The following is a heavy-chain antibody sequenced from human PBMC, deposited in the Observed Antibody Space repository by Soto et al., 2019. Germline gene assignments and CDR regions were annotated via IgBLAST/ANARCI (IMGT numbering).Heavy chain of an antibody. CDR3: ARDLDIAVAGTALEYFQH. V-gene: IGHV1-18*01. CDR1: GYTYPRYG. D-gene: IGHD6-19*01. CDR2: ISAYNGNT. J-gene: IGHJ1*01. Sequence: ASVNFSCQTSGYTYPRYGIGWVRQAPGQGLEWMGWISAYNGNTNYAQKLQGRVTMTTDTSTSTAYMELRSLRSDDTAVYYCARDLDIAVAGTALEYFQHWGQGTLVTVSS.